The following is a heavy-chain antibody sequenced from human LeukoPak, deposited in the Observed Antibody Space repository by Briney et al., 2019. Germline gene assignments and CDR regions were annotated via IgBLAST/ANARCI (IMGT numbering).Heavy chain of an antibody. Sequence: GGSLRLSCAASGFTFSSYAMSWVRQAPGKGLEWVSAISGSGGSTYYADSVKGRFTISRDNSKNTLFLQMNSLRAEDTAVYYCARGGYSSSWYHFDYWGQGTLVTVSS. CDR2: ISGSGGST. J-gene: IGHJ4*02. V-gene: IGHV3-23*01. CDR3: ARGGYSSSWYHFDY. D-gene: IGHD6-13*01. CDR1: GFTFSSYA.